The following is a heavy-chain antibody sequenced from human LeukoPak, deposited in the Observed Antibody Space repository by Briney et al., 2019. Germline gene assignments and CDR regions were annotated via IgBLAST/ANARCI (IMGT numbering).Heavy chain of an antibody. CDR3: ARGPSAYPKCFDY. CDR2: IWYDGSNK. CDR1: GFNFSSFV. V-gene: IGHV3-33*01. J-gene: IGHJ4*02. D-gene: IGHD5-12*01. Sequence: PGRSLRLSCAASGFNFSSFVMHWVRQAPGKGLEWVAVIWYDGSNKYYADSVKGRFTTSRDNSKNTLYLQMNSLRAEDTAVYYCARGPSAYPKCFDYWGQGTLVTVSS.